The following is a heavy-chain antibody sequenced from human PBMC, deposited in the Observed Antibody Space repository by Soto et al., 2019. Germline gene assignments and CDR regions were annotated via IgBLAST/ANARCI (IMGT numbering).Heavy chain of an antibody. CDR1: GYSISSSNW. D-gene: IGHD1-26*01. J-gene: IGHJ4*02. V-gene: IGHV4-28*01. CDR2: IYYSGTT. Sequence: QVQLQESGPGLVKPSDTLSLTCAVSGYSISSSNWWGWIRQPPGKGLEWIGYIYYSGTTYYNPSLKGRVTMPVDTPTNQFPLKLTSVTAVDTAVYYCARREIQGPIDYWGQGTLVTVSS. CDR3: ARREIQGPIDY.